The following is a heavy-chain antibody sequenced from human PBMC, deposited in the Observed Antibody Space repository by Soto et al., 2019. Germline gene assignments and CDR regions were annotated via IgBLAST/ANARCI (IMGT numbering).Heavy chain of an antibody. J-gene: IGHJ6*02. V-gene: IGHV1-69*06. CDR2: IIPIFGTA. D-gene: IGHD6-13*01. CDR3: ARGAGSSWYVYYYYRMDV. Sequence: SVKVSCKASGYTFTNNDVSWVRQAPGQGLEWMGGIIPIFGTANYAQKFQGRVTITADKSTSTAYMELSSLRSEDTAVYYCARGAGSSWYVYYYYRMDVCGHGTTVTVSS. CDR1: GYTFTNND.